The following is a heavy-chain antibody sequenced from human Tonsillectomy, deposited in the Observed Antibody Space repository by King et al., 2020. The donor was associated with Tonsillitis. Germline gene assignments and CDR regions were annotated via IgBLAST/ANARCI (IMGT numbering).Heavy chain of an antibody. CDR3: AKDLMTTVTSLNSAAIDH. Sequence: DVQLVESGGGSVQPGGSLRLSCAASGFTFSNYAMNWVLQAPGKGLGWVSGVSGSGGSTYYADSVKGRFTVSRDNSKNTLFLQMNSPRAEDTAVYYCAKDLMTTVTSLNSAAIDHWGQGTLVTVSS. J-gene: IGHJ4*02. D-gene: IGHD4-11*01. CDR1: GFTFSNYA. CDR2: VSGSGGST. V-gene: IGHV3-23*04.